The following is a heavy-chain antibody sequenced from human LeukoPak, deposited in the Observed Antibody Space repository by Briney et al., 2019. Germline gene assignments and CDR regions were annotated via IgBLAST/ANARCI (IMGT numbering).Heavy chain of an antibody. V-gene: IGHV3-73*01. J-gene: IGHJ4*02. Sequence: GGSLRLSCAASGFTFSGSAMHWVRQASGKGLEWVGRIRSKANSYATAYAASVKGRFTISRDDSKNTAYLQMNSLKTEDTAVYYCATGYSSSWSYYFDYWGQGTLVTVSS. CDR2: IRSKANSYAT. CDR1: GFTFSGSA. CDR3: ATGYSSSWSYYFDY. D-gene: IGHD6-13*01.